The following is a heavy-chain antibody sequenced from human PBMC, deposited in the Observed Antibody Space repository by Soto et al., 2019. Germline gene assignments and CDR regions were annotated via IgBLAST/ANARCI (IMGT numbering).Heavy chain of an antibody. CDR1: GGTFSSYA. CDR2: IIPIFGTA. D-gene: IGHD3-10*01. CDR3: ATHLNYYGSGSYYNVVPDDY. J-gene: IGHJ4*02. V-gene: IGHV1-69*13. Sequence: SVKVSCKASGGTFSSYAISWVRQAPGQGLEWMGGIIPIFGTANYAQKFQGRVTITADESTSTAYMELCSLRSEDTAVYYCATHLNYYGSGSYYNVVPDDYWGQGTLVTVSS.